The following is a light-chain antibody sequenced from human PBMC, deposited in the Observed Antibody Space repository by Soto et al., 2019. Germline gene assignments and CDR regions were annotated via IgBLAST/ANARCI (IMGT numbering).Light chain of an antibody. CDR3: QQYKNWPIT. CDR2: GAS. Sequence: EIVMTQSPATLSVSPGERATLSCRASQSVSSNLAWYQQKPGQAPRLLMYGASTRATGTPARITGSGSGIDFTLTISSPQSEDFSVYYCQQYKNWPITFGQGTRLEIK. V-gene: IGKV3-15*01. J-gene: IGKJ5*01. CDR1: QSVSSN.